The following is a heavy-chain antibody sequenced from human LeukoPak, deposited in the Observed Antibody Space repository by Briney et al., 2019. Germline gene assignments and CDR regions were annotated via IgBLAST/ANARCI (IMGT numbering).Heavy chain of an antibody. J-gene: IGHJ4*02. D-gene: IGHD3-10*01. CDR1: GDSVSSTY. CDR2: GHHSERS. CDR3: ARENYYRFDY. Sequence: PSETLSLTCSVSGDSVSSTYWSWVRQPPGKGLEWIAYGHHSERSNYNPSLKSRVTISVDTSKNQFSLKLSSVTAADTAVYYCARENYYRFDYWGQGTLVTVSS. V-gene: IGHV4-59*02.